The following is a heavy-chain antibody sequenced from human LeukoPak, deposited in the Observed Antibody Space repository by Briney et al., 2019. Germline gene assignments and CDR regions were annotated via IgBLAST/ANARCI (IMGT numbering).Heavy chain of an antibody. CDR3: ASRGSLTVVTPFGY. D-gene: IGHD4-23*01. V-gene: IGHV1-69*05. CDR1: GGTFSSYA. CDR2: IIPIFGTA. J-gene: IGHJ4*02. Sequence: GASVKVSCKASGGTFSSYAISWVRQAPGQELEWMGGIIPIFGTANYAQKFQGRVTITTDESTSTAYMELSSLRSEDTAVYYCASRGSLTVVTPFGYWGQGTLVTVSS.